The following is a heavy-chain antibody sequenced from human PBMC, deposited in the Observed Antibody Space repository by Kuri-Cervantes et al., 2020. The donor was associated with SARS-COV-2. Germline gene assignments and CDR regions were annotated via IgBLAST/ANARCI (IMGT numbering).Heavy chain of an antibody. V-gene: IGHV3-30*14. CDR3: ARGRVGVQDF. CDR2: TSFDGSNK. Sequence: GESLKISCATSGFTFNNYAMHWVRQTPGEGLEWVAITSFDGSNKYYAESVKGRFTISRENSKNTLYLQMNNMRREDTAVYFCARGRVGVQDFWGQGTLVTVSS. D-gene: IGHD2-21*01. J-gene: IGHJ4*02. CDR1: GFTFNNYA.